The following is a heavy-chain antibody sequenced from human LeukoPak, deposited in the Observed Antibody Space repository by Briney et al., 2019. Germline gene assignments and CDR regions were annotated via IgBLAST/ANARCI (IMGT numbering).Heavy chain of an antibody. D-gene: IGHD2-2*03. Sequence: GGSLRLSCAASGFTFSSYWMHWVRQSPGKGLEWVGQLKGDGSRANYADSVRGRFTISRDNAKNTVYLQLNSLRAEDTAVYYCSRDGYLAPVITFLDYWGQGTPVTVSS. CDR3: SRDGYLAPVITFLDY. CDR2: LKGDGSRA. J-gene: IGHJ4*02. CDR1: GFTFSSYW. V-gene: IGHV3-74*01.